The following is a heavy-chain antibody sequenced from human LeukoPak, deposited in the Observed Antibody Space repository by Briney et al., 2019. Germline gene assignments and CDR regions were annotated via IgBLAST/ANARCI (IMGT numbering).Heavy chain of an antibody. CDR3: ARYIVVVVAATPASDYYYGTDV. CDR2: ISAYNGNT. V-gene: IGHV1-18*01. Sequence: ASVKVSCTASGYTFTSYGISWVRQAPGQGLEWMGWISAYNGNTNYAQKLQGRVTMTTDTSTSTAYMELRSLRSDATAVYYCARYIVVVVAATPASDYYYGTDVWGQGTTVTVSS. D-gene: IGHD2-15*01. J-gene: IGHJ6*02. CDR1: GYTFTSYG.